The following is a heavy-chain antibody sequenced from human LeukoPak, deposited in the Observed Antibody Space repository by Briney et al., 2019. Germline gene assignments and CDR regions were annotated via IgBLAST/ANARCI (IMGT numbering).Heavy chain of an antibody. Sequence: GGSLRLSCAASGFTVSSNYMSWVRQAPGKGLEWVSAISGDSKYIYYTDSVKGRFTISRDNSKNTLNLLMNSLRAEDTAVYYCAKGIQNCSSTTCYGEDYWGQGTLVTVSS. V-gene: IGHV3-53*01. D-gene: IGHD2-2*01. CDR1: GFTVSSNY. J-gene: IGHJ4*02. CDR3: AKGIQNCSSTTCYGEDY. CDR2: ISGDSKYI.